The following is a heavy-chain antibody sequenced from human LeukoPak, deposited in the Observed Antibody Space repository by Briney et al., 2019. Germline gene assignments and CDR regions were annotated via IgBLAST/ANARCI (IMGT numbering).Heavy chain of an antibody. J-gene: IGHJ5*02. D-gene: IGHD2-21*02. CDR2: INYSGST. V-gene: IGHV4-39*01. Sequence: SETLSLTCTVSGGSISSASYYWGWIRQPPGKGLEWIGTINYSGSTYYNPSLKSRVTISVDTSKNQISLKLNSVTAADTAMYYCARHGDLLSPFQTWGQGTLVTVSS. CDR3: ARHGDLLSPFQT. CDR1: GGSISSASYY.